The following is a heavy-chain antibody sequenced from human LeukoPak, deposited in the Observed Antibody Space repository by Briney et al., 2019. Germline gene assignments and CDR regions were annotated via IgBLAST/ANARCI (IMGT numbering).Heavy chain of an antibody. CDR3: ARGGNRAARLSY. J-gene: IGHJ4*02. D-gene: IGHD6-6*01. V-gene: IGHV4-59*01. CDR2: IYYSGST. Sequence: SETLSLTCTVSGGSISSYYWSWIRQPPGKGLEWIGYIYYSGSTNHNPSLKSRVTISVDTSKNQFSLKLSSVTAADTAVYYCARGGNRAARLSYWGQGTLVTVSS. CDR1: GGSISSYY.